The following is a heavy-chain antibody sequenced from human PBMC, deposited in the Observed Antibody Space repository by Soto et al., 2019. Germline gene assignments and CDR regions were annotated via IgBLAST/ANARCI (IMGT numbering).Heavy chain of an antibody. Sequence: QVQLVQSGAEVKKPGSSVKVSCKASGGTFSTYTITWVRQAPGQGLEWMGRIIPFLDITNYAQKFQGRVTITADKYTSTAYMALRSLRSEDTAMYYCARENIVVLTAHHPHPTKRASPYDYWGQGTLVTVSS. D-gene: IGHD2-21*02. CDR3: ARENIVVLTAHHPHPTKRASPYDY. CDR1: GGTFSTYT. CDR2: IIPFLDIT. V-gene: IGHV1-69*08. J-gene: IGHJ4*02.